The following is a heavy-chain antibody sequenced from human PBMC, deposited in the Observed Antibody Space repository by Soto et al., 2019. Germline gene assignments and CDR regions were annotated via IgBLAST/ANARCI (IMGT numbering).Heavy chain of an antibody. CDR2: IYWDDDK. CDR1: GFSLTTRGVG. V-gene: IGHV2-5*02. D-gene: IGHD3-16*01. CDR3: AHIPNYYQYDWFDP. J-gene: IGHJ5*02. Sequence: QITLKESVPTLVKPTQTLTLTCTFSGFSLTTRGVGVGWIRQPPGKALECVALIYWDDDKRYSPSLQSRPSITKDTSKNQVVLTMTNVDPVDTATYYCAHIPNYYQYDWFDPWGQGTLVSVSS.